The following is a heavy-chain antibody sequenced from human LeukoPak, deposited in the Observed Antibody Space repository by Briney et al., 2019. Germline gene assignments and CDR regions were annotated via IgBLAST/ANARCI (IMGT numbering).Heavy chain of an antibody. CDR3: AKDQQWLDAFDI. D-gene: IGHD6-19*01. CDR2: ISGSGGST. V-gene: IGHV3-23*01. J-gene: IGHJ3*02. CDR1: GFTISSYA. Sequence: GGSLRLSCAASGFTISSYAMSWVRQAPGKGLEWVSAISGSGGSTYYADSVKGRFTISRDNSKNTLYLQMNSLRAEDTAVYYCAKDQQWLDAFDIWGQGTMVTVSS.